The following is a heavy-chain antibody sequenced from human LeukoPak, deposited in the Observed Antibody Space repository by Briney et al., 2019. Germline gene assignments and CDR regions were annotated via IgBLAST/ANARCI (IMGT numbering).Heavy chain of an antibody. CDR3: ARLRPHSVITIFGVGDY. V-gene: IGHV4-39*01. J-gene: IGHJ4*02. Sequence: NPSETLSLTCTVSGGSISSSSYYWGWIRQPPGKGLEWIGSIYYSGSTYYNPSLKSRVTISVDTSKNQFSLKLSSATAADTAAYYCARLRPHSVITIFGVGDYWGQGTLVTVSS. CDR2: IYYSGST. D-gene: IGHD3-3*01. CDR1: GGSISSSSYY.